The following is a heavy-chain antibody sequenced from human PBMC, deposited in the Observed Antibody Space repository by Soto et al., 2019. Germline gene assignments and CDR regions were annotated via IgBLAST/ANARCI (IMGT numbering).Heavy chain of an antibody. CDR1: GFSFSSYW. V-gene: IGHV3-7*01. CDR3: AKFSRTGTTPY. D-gene: IGHD4-17*01. J-gene: IGHJ4*02. CDR2: IRQDGSEK. Sequence: PGGSLRLSCVASGFSFSSYWMSWVRRAPGKGLEWVAIIRQDGSEKNYVDSVKGRFTISRDNANNSLYLQMNSLRDEDTAVYYCAKFSRTGTTPYWGQGTLVTVSS.